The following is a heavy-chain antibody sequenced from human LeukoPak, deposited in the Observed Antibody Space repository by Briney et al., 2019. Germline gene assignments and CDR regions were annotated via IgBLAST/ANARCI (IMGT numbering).Heavy chain of an antibody. V-gene: IGHV1-24*01. CDR2: SDPEDGER. Sequence: ASVKASCKVSGSTLSDLSIHWVRQAPGKGLEYVGGSDPEDGERFHAQRFQGRVTMTEDTSMDTAYMELSSLRSEDTAVYYCVTDRARLFWYFDLWGRGTLVTVSS. D-gene: IGHD2-21*02. J-gene: IGHJ2*01. CDR3: VTDRARLFWYFDL. CDR1: GSTLSDLS.